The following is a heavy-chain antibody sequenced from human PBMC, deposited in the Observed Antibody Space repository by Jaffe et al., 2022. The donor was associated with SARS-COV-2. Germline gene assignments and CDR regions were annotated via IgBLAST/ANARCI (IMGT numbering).Heavy chain of an antibody. CDR1: GFTFDNYA. CDR3: VKDTLNVVGAMGGFDY. CDR2: IGWSSYST. Sequence: EVQLVESGGGLVQPGRSLRLSCSASGFTFDNYAMHWVRKAPGKGLEWVSGIGWSSYSTGYADAVKGRFTISRDNAKNSLYLQMNSLRVEDTALYYCVKDTLNVVGAMGGFDYWGQGILVTVSS. J-gene: IGHJ4*02. V-gene: IGHV3-9*01. D-gene: IGHD1-26*01.